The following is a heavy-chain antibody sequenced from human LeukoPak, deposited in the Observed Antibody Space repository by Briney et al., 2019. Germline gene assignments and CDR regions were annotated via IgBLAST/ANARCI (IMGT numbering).Heavy chain of an antibody. Sequence: PGGSLRLSCAASGFTFRNYHMSWIRQAPGKGLEWLSYITSSGDTIYYADSMKGRFTISRDNAKNSLYLQINSLRVEDTAVYYCARNAPFRNDGWPLFDCWGQGTLVTVSS. J-gene: IGHJ4*02. V-gene: IGHV3-11*01. CDR1: GFTFRNYH. D-gene: IGHD1-1*01. CDR2: ITSSGDTI. CDR3: ARNAPFRNDGWPLFDC.